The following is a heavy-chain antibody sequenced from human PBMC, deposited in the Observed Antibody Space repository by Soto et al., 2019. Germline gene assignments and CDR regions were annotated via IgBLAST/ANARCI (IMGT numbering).Heavy chain of an antibody. D-gene: IGHD2-2*01. CDR1: GFTFANAW. CDR3: TTDSYSTTIIVRLDA. CDR2: IKSKTDGGTT. V-gene: IGHV3-15*07. Sequence: GGSLRLSCAASGFTFANAWINWVRQAPGKGLEWVGRIKSKTDGGTTDYAEPVKGRFAISRDDSNNMVYLQMNSLKIEDTAVYYCTTDSYSTTIIVRLDAWRHAPLGTVPS. J-gene: IGHJ5*01.